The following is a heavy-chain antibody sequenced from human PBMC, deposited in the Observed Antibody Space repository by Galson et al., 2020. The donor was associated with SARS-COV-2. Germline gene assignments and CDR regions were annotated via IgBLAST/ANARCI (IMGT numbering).Heavy chain of an antibody. D-gene: IGHD1-26*01. J-gene: IGHJ6*03. CDR3: AKGNKVGISGYYMDV. V-gene: IGHV4-39*01. CDR1: GGSISSSSYY. CDR2: IYDSGST. Sequence: GSLRLSCTVSGGSISSSSYYWGWIRQPPGKALEWIGSIYDSGSTDYNPSLKSRVTISKDTSKKQLSLKLSSVTAADTAVYYCAKGNKVGISGYYMDVWGKGTTVTISS.